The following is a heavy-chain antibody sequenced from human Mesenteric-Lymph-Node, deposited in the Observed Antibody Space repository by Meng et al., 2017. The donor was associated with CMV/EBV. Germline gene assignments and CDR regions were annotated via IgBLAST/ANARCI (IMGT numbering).Heavy chain of an antibody. V-gene: IGHV4-34*01. CDR1: GGSFSGYY. J-gene: IGHJ4*02. D-gene: IGHD6-13*01. CDR2: ISHSGST. Sequence: SETLSLTCGVYGGSFSGYYWSWIRQPPGKGLEWIGEISHSGSTNYNPSLKSRLTISVDTSKNQFSLKLTSVTAADTAVYYCARDGGYYSSDLWGQGTLVTVSS. CDR3: ARDGGYYSSDL.